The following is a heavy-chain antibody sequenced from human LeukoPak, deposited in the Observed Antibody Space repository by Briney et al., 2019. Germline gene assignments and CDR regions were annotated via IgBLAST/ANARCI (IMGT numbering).Heavy chain of an antibody. V-gene: IGHV1-2*02. D-gene: IGHD1-14*01. CDR1: GYTFTGYY. J-gene: IGHJ5*02. CDR3: ASHEPLDWFDP. Sequence: ASVTVSFKASGYTFTGYYMHWVRQAPGQGLEWMGWINPNSGGTNYAQKFQGRVTITRDTSISTAYMELSRLRSDDTAVYYCASHEPLDWFDPWGQGTLVTVSS. CDR2: INPNSGGT.